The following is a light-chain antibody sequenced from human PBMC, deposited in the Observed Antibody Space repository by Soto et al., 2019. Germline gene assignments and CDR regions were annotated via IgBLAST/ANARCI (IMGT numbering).Light chain of an antibody. V-gene: IGKV4-1*01. CDR3: QQYYSTPLT. J-gene: IGKJ4*01. CDR2: WTS. Sequence: DIVMTQSPDSLAVSLGERATINCKSSQTVLYSSHNKNYLAGYQQKPGQPPKLLIYWTSTRQSGVPDRFSGSGSETDFTLPIGSLQAEDVAVYYCQQYYSTPLTFGGGTKVELK. CDR1: QTVLYSSHNKNY.